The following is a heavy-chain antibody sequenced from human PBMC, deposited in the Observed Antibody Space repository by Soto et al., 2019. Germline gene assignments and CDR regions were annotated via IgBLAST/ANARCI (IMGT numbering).Heavy chain of an antibody. V-gene: IGHV4-34*01. Sequence: QVQLQQWGAGLLKPSETLSLTCAVYGGSFSGYYWSWIRQPPGKGLEWIGEINHSGSTNYNPSLKSPVPISVDTSKNQFSLKLSSVTAADTAVYYCARGLSIPRIAARPHFAYWGQGTLVTVSS. J-gene: IGHJ4*02. D-gene: IGHD6-6*01. CDR3: ARGLSIPRIAARPHFAY. CDR1: GGSFSGYY. CDR2: INHSGST.